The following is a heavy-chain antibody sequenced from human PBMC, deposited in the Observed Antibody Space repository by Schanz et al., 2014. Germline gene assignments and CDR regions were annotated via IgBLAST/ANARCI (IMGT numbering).Heavy chain of an antibody. J-gene: IGHJ3*02. Sequence: QVQLEQSGAEVKKPGSSVKVSCKASGGTFSSFGINWVRQAPGQGLEWMGWISAYNGHTDYAQKLQGRVTLTTDTSTSTAYMELSSLRSDDTAVYYCARGGGPEDVFDIWGQGTILTVSS. V-gene: IGHV1-18*01. D-gene: IGHD5-12*01. CDR3: ARGGGPEDVFDI. CDR1: GGTFSSFG. CDR2: ISAYNGHT.